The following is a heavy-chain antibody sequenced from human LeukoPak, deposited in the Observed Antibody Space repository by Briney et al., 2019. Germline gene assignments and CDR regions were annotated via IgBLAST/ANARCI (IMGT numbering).Heavy chain of an antibody. CDR3: ARRGILTGYSYAFDI. J-gene: IGHJ3*02. CDR1: GYSSTSYW. V-gene: IGHV5-51*01. D-gene: IGHD3-9*01. CDR2: IYPGDSDI. Sequence: GESLKISCKGSGYSSTSYWIGWVRQMPGKGLEWMGIIYPGDSDIRYSPSFQGQVTISADKSISTAYLQWSSLKASDTAMYYCARRGILTGYSYAFDIWGQGTMVTVSS.